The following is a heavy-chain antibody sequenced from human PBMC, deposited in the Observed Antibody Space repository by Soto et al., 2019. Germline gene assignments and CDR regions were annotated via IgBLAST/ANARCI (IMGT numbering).Heavy chain of an antibody. CDR3: ASPRDYCVSTSNCFIAFDL. J-gene: IGHJ3*01. CDR2: ISHSGTYI. Sequence: GGSLRLSCAASGFAFGDYIMNWVRQAPGRGLEWVASISHSGTYIFYADSVKGRFAISRDNAEGSLFLQMSSLRVEDTAIYYCASPRDYCVSTSNCFIAFDLWGQGTRVTVS. V-gene: IGHV3-21*01. D-gene: IGHD2-2*01. CDR1: GFAFGDYI.